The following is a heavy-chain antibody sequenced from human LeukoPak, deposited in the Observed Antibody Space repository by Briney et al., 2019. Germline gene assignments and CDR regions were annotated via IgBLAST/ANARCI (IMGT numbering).Heavy chain of an antibody. D-gene: IGHD2-2*01. CDR3: AKAGYCSSTSCYYYYYYMDV. CDR2: IWYDGSNK. CDR1: GFTFSSYG. J-gene: IGHJ6*03. V-gene: IGHV3-33*06. Sequence: GGSLRLSCAASGFTFSSYGMHWVRQAPGEGLEWLAVIWYDGSNKYYADSVKGRFTISRDNSKNTLYLQMNSLRAEDTAEYYCAKAGYCSSTSCYYYYYYMDVWGKGTTVTVSS.